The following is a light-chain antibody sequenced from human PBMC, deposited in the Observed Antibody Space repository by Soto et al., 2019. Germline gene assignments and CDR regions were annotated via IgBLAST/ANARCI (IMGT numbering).Light chain of an antibody. V-gene: IGKV4-1*01. J-gene: IGKJ1*01. Sequence: DIVMTQSPDSLAVSLGERATINCKSSQSVLYSSNNKNYLAWYQQKPGQPPKLLIYWASTRESGVPDRFSGSGSGTDLTLTISSLKDEDVAVYYCQQYSSTPWTFGQGTKVEIK. CDR3: QQYSSTPWT. CDR2: WAS. CDR1: QSVLYSSNNKNY.